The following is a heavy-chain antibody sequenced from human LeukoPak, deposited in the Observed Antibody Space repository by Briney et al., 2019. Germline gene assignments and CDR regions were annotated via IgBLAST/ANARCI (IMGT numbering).Heavy chain of an antibody. CDR1: GFTFSTYA. V-gene: IGHV4-59*12. D-gene: IGHD2-15*01. CDR2: IYYTGSS. J-gene: IGHJ6*03. CDR3: TRGASGGPLFTSHRDV. Sequence: GSLRLSCAASGFTFSTYAMSWVRQAPGKGLEWMGSIYYTGSSHYNPSLRSRATISVDTSKNQFSLKLSSVTAADTAVYYCTRGASGGPLFTSHRDVWGKGTTVTFSS.